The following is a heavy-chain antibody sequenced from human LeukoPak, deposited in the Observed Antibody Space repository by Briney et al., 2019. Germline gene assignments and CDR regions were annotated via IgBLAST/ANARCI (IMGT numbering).Heavy chain of an antibody. CDR3: TTDLVEYCSGGSCYAKDY. J-gene: IGHJ4*02. V-gene: IGHV3-15*01. D-gene: IGHD2-15*01. Sequence: GGSLRPSCAASGFTFSNAWMSWVRQAPGKGLEWVGRIKSKTDGGTTDYAAPVKGRFTISRDDSKNTLYLQMNSLKTEDTAVYYCTTDLVEYCSGGSCYAKDYWGQGTLVTVSS. CDR1: GFTFSNAW. CDR2: IKSKTDGGTT.